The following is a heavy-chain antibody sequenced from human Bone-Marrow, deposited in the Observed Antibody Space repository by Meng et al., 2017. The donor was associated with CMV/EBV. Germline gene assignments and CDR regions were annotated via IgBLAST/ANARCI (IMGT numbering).Heavy chain of an antibody. CDR2: IYFSGST. Sequence: GSLRLSCTVSGGSFSGYYWSWVRQPPGKGLEWIGYIYFSGSTNYNPSLKSRVTISGDTSKKQFSLRLTSVTAADTAVYYCARGYVTREFDPWGQGTLVTVPS. CDR3: ARGYVTREFDP. CDR1: GGSFSGYY. D-gene: IGHD3-10*02. J-gene: IGHJ5*02. V-gene: IGHV4-59*01.